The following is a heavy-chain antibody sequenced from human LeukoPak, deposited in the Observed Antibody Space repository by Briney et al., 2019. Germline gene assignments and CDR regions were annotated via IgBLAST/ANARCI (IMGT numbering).Heavy chain of an antibody. CDR2: ISSSGNTI. Sequence: PGGSLRLSCAASEFTFTSYELNWVRQAPGKGLEWVSYISSSGNTISYADSVKGRFTISRDNAKNSLYLQVISLRAEDTAVYYCVSGSGWYHDAFDIWGQGTMVTVSS. CDR1: EFTFTSYE. J-gene: IGHJ3*02. CDR3: VSGSGWYHDAFDI. D-gene: IGHD6-19*01. V-gene: IGHV3-48*03.